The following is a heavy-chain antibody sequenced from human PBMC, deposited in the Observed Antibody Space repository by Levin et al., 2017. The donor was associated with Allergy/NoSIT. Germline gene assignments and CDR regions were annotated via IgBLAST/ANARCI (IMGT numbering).Heavy chain of an antibody. CDR1: GFSFRSFG. V-gene: IGHV3-30*18. Sequence: GGSLRLSCAASGFSFRSFGMHWARQAPGKGLEWLAVISYDGSDTYYADSVKGRFTISRDNSKNTLFLQMNSLRGEDAAVYYCAKDVVFGTSSWSLDFWGQGVLVTVSS. CDR2: ISYDGSDT. J-gene: IGHJ4*02. D-gene: IGHD6-13*01. CDR3: AKDVVFGTSSWSLDF.